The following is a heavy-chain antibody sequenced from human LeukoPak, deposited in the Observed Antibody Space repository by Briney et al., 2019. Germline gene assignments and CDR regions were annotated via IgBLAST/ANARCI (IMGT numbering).Heavy chain of an antibody. Sequence: PSETLSLTCSVSGGSIRSSYWSWIRQPPGKRLEWIGYIHYSGSTDYHPSLKSRVTMSLNTSKNQFSLKLSSVTAADTAVYYCASGYFDSSGYSNWFDPWGQGTLVTVSS. CDR3: ASGYFDSSGYSNWFDP. CDR1: GGSIRSSY. J-gene: IGHJ5*02. V-gene: IGHV4-59*01. CDR2: IHYSGST. D-gene: IGHD3-22*01.